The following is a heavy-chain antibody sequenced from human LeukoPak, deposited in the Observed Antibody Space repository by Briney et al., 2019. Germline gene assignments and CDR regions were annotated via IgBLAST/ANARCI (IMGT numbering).Heavy chain of an antibody. V-gene: IGHV4-34*12. Sequence: SETLSLTCAVYGGSFSGYYWSWIRQPPGKGLEWIGEIIHSGSTNYNPSLKSRVTISVDTSKNQFSLRLSSVTAADTAMYYCARPAGSSSQPPEGAFDIWGQGTMVTVSS. D-gene: IGHD6-13*01. J-gene: IGHJ3*02. CDR1: GGSFSGYY. CDR2: IIHSGST. CDR3: ARPAGSSSQPPEGAFDI.